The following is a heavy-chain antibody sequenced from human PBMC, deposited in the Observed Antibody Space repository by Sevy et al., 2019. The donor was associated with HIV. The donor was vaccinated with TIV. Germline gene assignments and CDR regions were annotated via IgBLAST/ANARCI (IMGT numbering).Heavy chain of an antibody. CDR3: AKDRYDGSGYYPEGAFDI. CDR2: ISGSGGST. D-gene: IGHD3-22*01. V-gene: IGHV3-23*01. Sequence: GESLKISCAASGFTFSSYAMNWVRQAPGKGLEWVSTISGSGGSTYYGDSVKGRFTISRDNSKNTVSLQMSSLRAEDTALYYCAKDRYDGSGYYPEGAFDIWGQGTKVTVSS. CDR1: GFTFSSYA. J-gene: IGHJ3*02.